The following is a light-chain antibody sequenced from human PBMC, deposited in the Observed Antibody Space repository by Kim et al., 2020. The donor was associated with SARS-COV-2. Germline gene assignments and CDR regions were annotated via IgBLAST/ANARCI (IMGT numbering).Light chain of an antibody. CDR2: DLT. CDR1: SNDVGGYDF. J-gene: IGLJ2*01. CDR3: CSYAGSYTLV. Sequence: QSALTQPRSVSGSPGQSVTISCTGTSNDVGGYDFVSWYQQHPGKAPTLIIYDLTKRPPGVPDRFSGSRSGNTASLTISGLQAEDEADYHCCSYAGSYTLVFGGGTQLTVL. V-gene: IGLV2-11*01.